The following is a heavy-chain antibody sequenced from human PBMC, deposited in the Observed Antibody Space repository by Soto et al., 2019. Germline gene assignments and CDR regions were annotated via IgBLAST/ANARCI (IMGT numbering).Heavy chain of an antibody. CDR3: AKVVQEDSGWCDY. CDR2: ISGSGGRT. Sequence: EVHLLESGGDLVHPGGSLRLSCSASGFNFSNYAMGWVRQAPGKGLEWVSVISGSGGRTYYAGSVKGRFTISRDNSKNTMSLEMNSLRGDDTAVYYCAKVVQEDSGWCDYWGQGTLVTVSS. CDR1: GFNFSNYA. D-gene: IGHD6-19*01. V-gene: IGHV3-23*01. J-gene: IGHJ4*02.